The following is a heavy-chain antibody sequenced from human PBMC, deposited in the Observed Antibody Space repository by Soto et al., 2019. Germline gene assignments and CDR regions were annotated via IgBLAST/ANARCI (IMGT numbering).Heavy chain of an antibody. CDR3: AREGWMGATFGYFQH. CDR1: GGTFSSYA. CDR2: IIPIFGTA. V-gene: IGHV1-69*13. D-gene: IGHD1-26*01. J-gene: IGHJ1*01. Sequence: SVKVSCKASGGTFSSYAISWVRQAPGQGLERMGGIIPIFGTANYAQKFQGRVTITADESTSTVYMELSSLRSEDTAVYYCAREGWMGATFGYFQHWGQGTLVTVSS.